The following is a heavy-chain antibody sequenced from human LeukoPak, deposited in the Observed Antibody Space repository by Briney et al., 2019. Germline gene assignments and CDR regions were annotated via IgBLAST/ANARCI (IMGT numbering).Heavy chain of an antibody. D-gene: IGHD2-15*01. J-gene: IGHJ3*02. CDR1: GFTFSSYA. Sequence: GGSLRLSCSASGFTFSSYAMHWVRQAPGKGLEYVSAISSNGGSTYYADSVKGGFTISRDNSKNTLYLQMSSLRAEDTAVYYCVKDPGWQLQYEGAGAFDIWGQGTMVTVSS. V-gene: IGHV3-64D*06. CDR2: ISSNGGST. CDR3: VKDPGWQLQYEGAGAFDI.